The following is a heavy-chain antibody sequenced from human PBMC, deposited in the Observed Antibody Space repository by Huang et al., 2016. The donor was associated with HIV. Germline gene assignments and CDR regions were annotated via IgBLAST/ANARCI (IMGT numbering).Heavy chain of an antibody. J-gene: IGHJ5*02. D-gene: IGHD6-19*01. Sequence: QLKLVESGGGVVQGGGSLPLPCVASGFGFSSYGVHWVRRIRGNGLEWGATMSYKGYHKCDKDSLGGRFASSRDNSKKTLNLQMDSLRRDDTAIYFCVKDRVMGGTSGPFDLWGQGSSVTIAP. CDR2: MSYKGYHK. CDR1: GFGFSSYG. CDR3: VKDRVMGGTSGPFDL. V-gene: IGHV3-30*02.